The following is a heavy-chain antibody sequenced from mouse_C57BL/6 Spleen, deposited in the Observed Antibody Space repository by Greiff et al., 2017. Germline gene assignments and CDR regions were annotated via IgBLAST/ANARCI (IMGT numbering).Heavy chain of an antibody. V-gene: IGHV5-17*01. D-gene: IGHD1-1*01. J-gene: IGHJ1*03. Sequence: EVQLVESGGGLVKPGGSLKLSRAASGFTFSDYGMHWVRQAPEKGLEWVAYISSGSSTIYYADTVMGRFTISRANAKNTLFLQMTSLRSEDTAMYYCARSTVVARYFEVWGTGTTVTVSS. CDR3: ARSTVVARYFEV. CDR2: ISSGSSTI. CDR1: GFTFSDYG.